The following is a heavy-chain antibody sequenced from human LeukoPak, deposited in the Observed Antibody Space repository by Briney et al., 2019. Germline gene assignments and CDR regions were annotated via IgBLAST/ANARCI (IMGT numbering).Heavy chain of an antibody. CDR3: AKGRIGSFAYDY. Sequence: GGSLRLSCAASGFTLSSFAMSWVRQAPGRGLEWVSSISGGSTYYVESVKGRFTISRDNSKNTLSLQMNSLRAEDTAIYYCAKGRIGSFAYDYRGQGTLVTVSS. CDR2: ISGGST. V-gene: IGHV3-23*01. CDR1: GFTLSSFA. J-gene: IGHJ4*02. D-gene: IGHD3-10*01.